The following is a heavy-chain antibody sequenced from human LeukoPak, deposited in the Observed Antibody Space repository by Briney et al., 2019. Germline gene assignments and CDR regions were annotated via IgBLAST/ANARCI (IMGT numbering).Heavy chain of an antibody. CDR1: GGSFSGYY. CDR2: INHSGST. J-gene: IGHJ4*02. Sequence: RTSETLSLTCAVYGGSFSGYYWSWIRQPPGKGLEWIGEINHSGSTNYNPSLKSRVTISVDTSKNQFSLKLSSVTAADTAIYYCARIYSRGWSLDYWGPGTLVTVSS. D-gene: IGHD6-19*01. V-gene: IGHV4-34*01. CDR3: ARIYSRGWSLDY.